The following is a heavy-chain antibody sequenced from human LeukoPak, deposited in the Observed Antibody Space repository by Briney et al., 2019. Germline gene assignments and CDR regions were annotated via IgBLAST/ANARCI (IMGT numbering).Heavy chain of an antibody. Sequence: ASMKVSCKASGYTFTAYYMHWVRQVPGQGLEWMGWINPKSGGTNYGKKFQGRVTMTRDTSINTAYMELSRLRSDDTAVYYCARVMDYGGNRENFDYWGQGTLVTVSS. CDR1: GYTFTAYY. D-gene: IGHD4-23*01. CDR3: ARVMDYGGNRENFDY. J-gene: IGHJ4*02. CDR2: INPKSGGT. V-gene: IGHV1-2*02.